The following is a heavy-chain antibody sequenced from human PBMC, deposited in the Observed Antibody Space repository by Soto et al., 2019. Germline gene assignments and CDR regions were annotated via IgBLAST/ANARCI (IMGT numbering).Heavy chain of an antibody. J-gene: IGHJ4*02. CDR2: MSSRGSYI. D-gene: IGHD3-22*01. CDR1: GFDFDSYT. CDR3: ATDFRGSSYDGSSESGYY. Sequence: GGSLRLSCVASGFDFDSYTIHWVRQAPGKGLEWVSFMSSRGSYIFYADSVKGRFTISRDNAKSILYLQMNSLRAEDTAVYYCATDFRGSSYDGSSESGYYGGQGTLVTVS. V-gene: IGHV3-21*06.